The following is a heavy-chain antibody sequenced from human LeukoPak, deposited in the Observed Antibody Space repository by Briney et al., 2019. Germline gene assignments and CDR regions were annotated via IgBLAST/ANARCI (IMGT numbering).Heavy chain of an antibody. V-gene: IGHV3-48*03. J-gene: IGHJ3*02. CDR3: ARDIVLIAVAVRGSFDI. CDR1: GFTFSSYE. D-gene: IGHD6-19*01. CDR2: ISSSGSTI. Sequence: PGGSLRLSCAAFGFTFSSYEMNWVRQAPGKGLEWVSYISSSGSTIYYADSVKGRFTISRDNAKNSLYLQMNSLRAEDTALYYCARDIVLIAVAVRGSFDIWGQGTMVTVSS.